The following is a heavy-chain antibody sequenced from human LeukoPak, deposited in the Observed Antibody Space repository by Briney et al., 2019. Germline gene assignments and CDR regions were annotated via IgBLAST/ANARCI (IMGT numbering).Heavy chain of an antibody. V-gene: IGHV3-23*01. D-gene: IGHD5-12*01. CDR1: GFTFSTYP. CDR2: ISGGGTST. Sequence: GGSRRLSCAASGFTFSTYPISWVRQAPGKGLEWVSAISGGGTSTYYADSVKGRFTISRDNSKNTLYLQMNSLRAEDTAVYYCVKDSVRGYSGYGNDGFEIWGQGTMVTVSS. CDR3: VKDSVRGYSGYGNDGFEI. J-gene: IGHJ3*02.